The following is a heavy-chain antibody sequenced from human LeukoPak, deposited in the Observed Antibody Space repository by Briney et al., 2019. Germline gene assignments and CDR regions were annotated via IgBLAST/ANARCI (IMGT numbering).Heavy chain of an antibody. J-gene: IGHJ4*02. CDR3: ASHVYDILTGYAYYFDY. Sequence: SDTLSLTCTVSGGSLTNSSYFWGWIRQPPGKGLEWIGRIYYSGTTYYKSSFKSRDAMSVDPSKNQFSLQLTSVTAADTAVYYCASHVYDILTGYAYYFDYWGQGTLVTVSS. CDR1: GGSLTNSSYF. CDR2: IYYSGTT. V-gene: IGHV4-39*01. D-gene: IGHD3-9*01.